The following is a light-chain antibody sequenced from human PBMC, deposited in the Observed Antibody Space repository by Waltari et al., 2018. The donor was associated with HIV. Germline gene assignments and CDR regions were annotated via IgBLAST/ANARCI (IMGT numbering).Light chain of an antibody. V-gene: IGLV2-14*01. Sequence: QSALTQPASVSGSPGQSSTISCTGTSSDVGGYNYVSWYQQHPGKAPKLMIYEVSNRPSGVSNRFSVSKSGNTASLTISVLQAEYEADYYCSSSTSSSTRVFGGGTKLTVL. CDR3: SSSTSSSTRV. CDR1: SSDVGGYNY. CDR2: EVS. J-gene: IGLJ2*01.